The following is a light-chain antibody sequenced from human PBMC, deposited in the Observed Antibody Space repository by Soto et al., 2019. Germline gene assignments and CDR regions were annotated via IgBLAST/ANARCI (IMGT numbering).Light chain of an antibody. CDR2: DDS. CDR3: GSWDSSLSAYV. CDR1: SSNIGGNS. J-gene: IGLJ1*01. V-gene: IGLV1-51*01. Sequence: QSVLTQPPSVSAAPGQKVTISFSGSSSNIGGNSVSWYQQVPGTAPKLLIYDDSKRASGIPDRFSGCKSGTSATLGITRFQTGDEADYYCGSWDSSLSAYVFGTGTKVTVL.